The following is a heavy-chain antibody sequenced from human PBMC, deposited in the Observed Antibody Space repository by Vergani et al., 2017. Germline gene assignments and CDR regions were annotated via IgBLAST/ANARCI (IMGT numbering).Heavy chain of an antibody. V-gene: IGHV4-61*01. CDR2: IYYSGST. Sequence: QVQLQESGPGLVKPSQTLSLTCTVSGGSISSGSYYWSWIRQPPGKGLEWIGYIYYSGSTNYNPSLKSRVTISVDTSKNQFSLKLSSVTAADTAVYYCARFSSSGWYGLDYWGQGTLVTVSS. CDR3: ARFSSSGWYGLDY. CDR1: GGSISSGSYY. J-gene: IGHJ4*02. D-gene: IGHD6-19*01.